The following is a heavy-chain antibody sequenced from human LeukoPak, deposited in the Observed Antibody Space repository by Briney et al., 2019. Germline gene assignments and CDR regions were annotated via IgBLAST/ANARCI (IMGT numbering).Heavy chain of an antibody. Sequence: PGGSLGLSCVAPGVMIHDYAIHWVRQPPGKGLEWVSLISGDGGSTFYADSVKGRFTISRDNSKNSLYLQMNSLRSDDTALYYCARESESSGWYDYWGQGTLVTVSS. CDR1: GVMIHDYA. CDR3: ARESESSGWYDY. CDR2: ISGDGGST. D-gene: IGHD6-19*01. J-gene: IGHJ4*02. V-gene: IGHV3-43*02.